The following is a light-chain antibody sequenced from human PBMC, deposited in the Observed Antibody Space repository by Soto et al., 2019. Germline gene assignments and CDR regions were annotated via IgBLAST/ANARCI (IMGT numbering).Light chain of an antibody. J-gene: IGLJ2*01. V-gene: IGLV2-8*01. CDR1: SSDVGDYKY. CDR2: EVN. CDR3: SSYPRSNNMV. Sequence: QSALTQPPSASGSPGQSVTISCTGTSSDVGDYKYVSWYQQHPGKAPKLMIYEVNKRPSGVPDRFSGSKSGNTASLTVSGLQAEAEADYYSSSYPRSNNMVFGGGTKLTVL.